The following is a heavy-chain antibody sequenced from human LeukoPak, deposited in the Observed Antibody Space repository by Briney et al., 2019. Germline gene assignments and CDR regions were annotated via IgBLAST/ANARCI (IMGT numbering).Heavy chain of an antibody. Sequence: GGSLRLSCAASDFPFSNYWMHWVRQVPGERLTWVSRISSDGTKIGYAASVKGRFTISRDNGKNTLPLRMNTLGVEDTAIYYCVRDSPRAFDLWGRGTMVTVS. V-gene: IGHV3-74*01. CDR2: ISSDGTKI. J-gene: IGHJ3*01. CDR1: DFPFSNYW. CDR3: VRDSPRAFDL.